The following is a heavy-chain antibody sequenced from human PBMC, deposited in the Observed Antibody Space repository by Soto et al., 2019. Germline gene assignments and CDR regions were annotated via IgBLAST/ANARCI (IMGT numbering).Heavy chain of an antibody. CDR1: GYTFTSYD. D-gene: IGHD3-16*01. CDR2: MNPNSGNT. J-gene: IGHJ4*02. V-gene: IGHV1-8*01. Sequence: QVQLVQSGAEVKKPGASVKVSCKASGYTFTSYDINWVRQATGQGLEWMGWMNPNSGNTGYAQKFQGRITTTRNPPIRTAYMDLSSQRSEDTAVYYCARVRGVRGGYFDYWGQGTLVTVSS. CDR3: ARVRGVRGGYFDY.